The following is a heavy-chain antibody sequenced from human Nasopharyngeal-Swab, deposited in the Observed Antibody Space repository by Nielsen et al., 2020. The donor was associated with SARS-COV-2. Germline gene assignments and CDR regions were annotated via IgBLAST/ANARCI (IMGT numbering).Heavy chain of an antibody. J-gene: IGHJ4*02. Sequence: ASVKVSCKVSGYTLTELSMHWVRQAPGKGLEWMGGFDPEDGETIYAQKFQGRVTMTEDTSTDTAYMELSSLRSEDTAVYYCATDDVKNCYDSSGYSLDYWGQGTLVTVSS. CDR1: GYTLTELS. CDR2: FDPEDGET. V-gene: IGHV1-24*01. D-gene: IGHD3-22*01. CDR3: ATDDVKNCYDSSGYSLDY.